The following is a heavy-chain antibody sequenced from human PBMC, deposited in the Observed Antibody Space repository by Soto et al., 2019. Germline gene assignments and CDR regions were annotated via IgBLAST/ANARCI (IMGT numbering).Heavy chain of an antibody. CDR1: GGSISSGGYY. Sequence: QVQLQESGPGLVKPSQTLSLTCTVSGGSISSGGYYWSWIRQHPGKGLEWIGYIYYSGSTYYNPCLESRVTISVDSSKNQCCLKLSSVTAADTAGDYCASGGRVTAVTAFEYLGQGTLVTVSS. J-gene: IGHJ4*02. V-gene: IGHV4-31*03. D-gene: IGHD2-21*02. CDR2: IYYSGST. CDR3: ASGGRVTAVTAFEY.